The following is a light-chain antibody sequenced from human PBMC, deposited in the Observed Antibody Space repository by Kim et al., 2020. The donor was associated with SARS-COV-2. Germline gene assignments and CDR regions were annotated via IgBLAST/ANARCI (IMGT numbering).Light chain of an antibody. CDR3: QQSYRTPPYT. CDR1: QSISSY. J-gene: IGKJ2*01. CDR2: AAS. V-gene: IGKV1-39*01. Sequence: DIQMTQSPSSLSASVGDRVTITCRASQSISSYLNWYQQKPGKAPKLLIYAASSLQSGVTSRFSGSGSGTDFTLSISSLQPEDFATYYCQQSYRTPPYTFGQGTKLEI.